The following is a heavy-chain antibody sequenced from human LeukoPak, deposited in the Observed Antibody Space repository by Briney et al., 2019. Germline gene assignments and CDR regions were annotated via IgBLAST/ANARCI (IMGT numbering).Heavy chain of an antibody. CDR1: GGTFSSYA. CDR3: ATERGLGSRGFGY. Sequence: SVKVSCKASGGTFSSYAISWGRQAPGQGLEWMGGIIPTFGTANYAQKFQGRVTITADESTSTAYMELSSLRSEDTAVYYCATERGLGSRGFGYWGQGTLVTVSS. V-gene: IGHV1-69*13. D-gene: IGHD1-26*01. CDR2: IIPTFGTA. J-gene: IGHJ4*02.